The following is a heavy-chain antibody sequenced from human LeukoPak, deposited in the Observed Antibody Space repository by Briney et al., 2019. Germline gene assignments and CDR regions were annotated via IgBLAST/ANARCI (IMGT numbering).Heavy chain of an antibody. CDR3: AKGSKAVLFTRDYNMDV. D-gene: IGHD6-19*01. Sequence: GGSLRLSCAASGFTFSSYEMNWVRQAPGKGLEFISYISSSGTIIYYADSVKGRFTISRDNAKNSLYLQMNTLRGEDTAVYYCAKGSKAVLFTRDYNMDVWGKGTTVTISS. J-gene: IGHJ6*03. CDR1: GFTFSSYE. V-gene: IGHV3-48*03. CDR2: ISSSGTII.